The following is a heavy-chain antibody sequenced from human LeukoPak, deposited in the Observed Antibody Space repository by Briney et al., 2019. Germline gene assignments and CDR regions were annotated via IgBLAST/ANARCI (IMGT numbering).Heavy chain of an antibody. CDR1: GFTLSSYG. Sequence: PGGSLRLSCAASGFTLSSYGMSWVRQAPGKGLEWVSGITGSGGSTYYADSVKGRFTISRDNSKNTLYLQMNSLRAEDTAVYYCAKVNVGYCSVGSCYGNWFDPWGQGTLVTVSS. D-gene: IGHD2-15*01. J-gene: IGHJ5*02. CDR3: AKVNVGYCSVGSCYGNWFDP. V-gene: IGHV3-23*01. CDR2: ITGSGGST.